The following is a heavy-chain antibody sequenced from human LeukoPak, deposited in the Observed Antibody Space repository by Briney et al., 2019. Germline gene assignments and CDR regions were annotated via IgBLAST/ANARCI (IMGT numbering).Heavy chain of an antibody. CDR1: GGPISSYY. CDR3: ARYNGYAHFDY. V-gene: IGHV4-59*08. Sequence: SETLSLTRSVSGGPISSYYWSWIRQPPGKGREFMGYIHYSGSTDCQPSLKSRVTISLDTSKSQFSLRLSSVTAADTAVYYCARYNGYAHFDYWGQGTLVTVSS. CDR2: IHYSGST. D-gene: IGHD5-12*01. J-gene: IGHJ4*02.